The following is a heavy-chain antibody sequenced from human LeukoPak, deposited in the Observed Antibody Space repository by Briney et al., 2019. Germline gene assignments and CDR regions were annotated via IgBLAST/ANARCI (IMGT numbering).Heavy chain of an antibody. CDR2: IYSGGST. J-gene: IGHJ6*02. CDR1: GFTVSSNY. V-gene: IGHV3-66*01. CDR3: ARDPIGPVGGGYYGMDV. D-gene: IGHD4-23*01. Sequence: PGGSLRLSCAAAGFTVSSNYMSWVRQAPGKGLEWVSVIYSGGSTYYADSVKGRFTISRDNSKNMLYLQMTSLRAEDTAVYYCARDPIGPVGGGYYGMDVWGQGTTVTVSS.